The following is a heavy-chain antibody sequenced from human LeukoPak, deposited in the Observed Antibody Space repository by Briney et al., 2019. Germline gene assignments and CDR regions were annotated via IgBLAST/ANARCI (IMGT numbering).Heavy chain of an antibody. CDR1: GYSFPTYW. J-gene: IGHJ4*02. D-gene: IGHD6-13*01. V-gene: IGHV5-51*01. CDR3: ARRTSIAAAGTGFDY. CDR2: IFPGDTDT. Sequence: GESLKISCKGSGYSFPTYWIGWVRQMPGKGLEWMGIIFPGDTDTRYSPSFQGQVTISADKSISTAYLQWSSLKASDTAMYYCARRTSIAAAGTGFDYWGQGTLVTVSS.